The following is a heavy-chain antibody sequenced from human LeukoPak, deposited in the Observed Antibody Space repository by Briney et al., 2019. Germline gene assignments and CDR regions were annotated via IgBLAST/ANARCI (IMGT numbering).Heavy chain of an antibody. J-gene: IGHJ4*02. Sequence: GASRRLSCAASGSIFRNHAMSWVRQSPGKGLDSFSAITGSGDTTYYAVSGKGRFTISRDNSKNALYVEINTLRAEDTAVYYCVKWGEYDILTGYYVPEFWGQGPLVNVSS. CDR3: VKWGEYDILTGYYVPEF. CDR1: GSIFRNHA. D-gene: IGHD3-9*01. CDR2: ITGSGDTT. V-gene: IGHV3-23*01.